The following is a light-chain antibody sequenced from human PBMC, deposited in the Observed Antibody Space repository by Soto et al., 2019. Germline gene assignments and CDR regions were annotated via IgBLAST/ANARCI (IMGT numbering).Light chain of an antibody. Sequence: QSALTQPASVSGSPRQSITISCTGTSSDVGGYNYVSWYQHHPGKAPKLMIYEVSNRPSGVSNRFSGSKSGNTASLTISGLQAEDEADYYCSSYTSSSTFGGGTKLTVL. CDR2: EVS. J-gene: IGLJ2*01. CDR1: SSDVGGYNY. CDR3: SSYTSSST. V-gene: IGLV2-14*01.